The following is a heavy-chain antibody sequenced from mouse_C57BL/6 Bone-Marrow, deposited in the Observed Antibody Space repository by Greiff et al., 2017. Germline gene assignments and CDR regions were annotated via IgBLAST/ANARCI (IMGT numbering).Heavy chain of an antibody. Sequence: VQLQQPGAELVKPGASVTMSCKASGYTFTSYWINWVKQRPGQGLEWIGDIYPGSGSTNYNEKFKSKATLTVDTSSSTAYMQRSSLTSEDSAVYYCARGRYDGYFAWFAYWGQGTLVTVSA. CDR3: ARGRYDGYFAWFAY. J-gene: IGHJ3*01. D-gene: IGHD2-3*01. CDR1: GYTFTSYW. V-gene: IGHV1-55*01. CDR2: IYPGSGST.